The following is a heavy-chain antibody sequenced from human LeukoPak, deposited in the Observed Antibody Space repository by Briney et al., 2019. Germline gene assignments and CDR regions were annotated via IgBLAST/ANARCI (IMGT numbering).Heavy chain of an antibody. J-gene: IGHJ4*02. CDR1: GFTFSSSG. D-gene: IGHD5-18*01. CDR3: AKDRREYSYGSFDY. Sequence: PGRSLRLPCAASGFTFSSSGMHWVRQAPGKGLEWVAVILYDGSNKYYADSVKGRFTISRDNSKNTLYLQMNSLRAEDTAVYYCAKDRREYSYGSFDYWGQGTLGTVSS. V-gene: IGHV3-30*18. CDR2: ILYDGSNK.